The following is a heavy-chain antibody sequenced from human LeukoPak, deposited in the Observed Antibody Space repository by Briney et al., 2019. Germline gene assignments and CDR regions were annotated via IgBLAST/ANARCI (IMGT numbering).Heavy chain of an antibody. CDR1: GYTFTSYG. CDR2: ISAYNGNT. Sequence: ASVKVSCKASGYTFTSYGISWVRQAPGQGLEWMGWISAYNGNTNYAQKFQGRVTMTRDTSTSTVYMELSSLRSEDTAVYYCARGRSLDAFDIWGQGTMVTVSS. J-gene: IGHJ3*02. CDR3: ARGRSLDAFDI. V-gene: IGHV1-18*01. D-gene: IGHD2-15*01.